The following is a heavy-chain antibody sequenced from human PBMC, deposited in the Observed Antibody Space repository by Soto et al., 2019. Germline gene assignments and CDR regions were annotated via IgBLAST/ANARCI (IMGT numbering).Heavy chain of an antibody. CDR1: GGSISSGGYY. CDR2: IYYSGST. D-gene: IGHD3-22*01. J-gene: IGHJ4*02. Sequence: QVQLQESGPGLVKPSQTLSLTCTVSGGSISSGGYYWSWIRQHPGKGLEWIGYIYYSGSTYYNPSLKSRVTIAVDTSKNQFSLKLSSVTAADTAVYYCARDRGRSGYYFDYWGQGTLVTVSS. CDR3: ARDRGRSGYYFDY. V-gene: IGHV4-31*03.